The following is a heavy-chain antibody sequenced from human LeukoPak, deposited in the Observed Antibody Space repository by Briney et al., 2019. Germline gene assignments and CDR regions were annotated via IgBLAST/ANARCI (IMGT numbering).Heavy chain of an antibody. V-gene: IGHV5-51*01. D-gene: IGHD6-13*01. J-gene: IGHJ5*02. Sequence: GESLKISCKGSGYSFTSYWIGWVRQIPGKGLGWMGIIYPGDSDTRYSPSFQGQVTISADKSISTAYLQWSSLKASDTAMYYCARQKEQLVRDWFEPWGQGTRVTVSS. CDR3: ARQKEQLVRDWFEP. CDR2: IYPGDSDT. CDR1: GYSFTSYW.